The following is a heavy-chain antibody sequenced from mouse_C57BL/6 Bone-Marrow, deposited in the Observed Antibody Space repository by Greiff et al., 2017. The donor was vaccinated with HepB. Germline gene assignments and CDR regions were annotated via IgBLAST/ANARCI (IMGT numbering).Heavy chain of an antibody. Sequence: EVQLQQSGPELVKPGASVKMSCKASGYTFTDYYMNWVKQSHGKSLEWIGDINPNNGGTSYNQKFKGKATLTVDKSSSTAYMELRSLTSEDSAVYYCARQGLLAYAMDYWGQGTSVTVSS. J-gene: IGHJ4*01. V-gene: IGHV1-26*01. CDR3: ARQGLLAYAMDY. CDR2: INPNNGGT. D-gene: IGHD2-10*01. CDR1: GYTFTDYY.